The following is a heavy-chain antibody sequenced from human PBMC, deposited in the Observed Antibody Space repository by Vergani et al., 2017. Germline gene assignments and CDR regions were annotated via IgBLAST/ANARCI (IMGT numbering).Heavy chain of an antibody. CDR1: GSSISSYY. Sequence: QVQLQESGPGLVKPSENLSLTCTVSGSSISSYYWSWIRQPPGKGLEWIGYIYYSGSTNYNPSLKSRVTISVDTSKYQFSLKLSSVTAADTAVYYCARIQLLYYFDYWGQGTLVTVSS. V-gene: IGHV4-59*01. CDR3: ARIQLLYYFDY. J-gene: IGHJ4*02. CDR2: IYYSGST. D-gene: IGHD5-18*01.